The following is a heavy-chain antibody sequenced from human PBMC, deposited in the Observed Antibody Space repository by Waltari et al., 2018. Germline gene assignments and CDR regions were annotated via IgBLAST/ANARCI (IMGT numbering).Heavy chain of an antibody. CDR1: GYIFTAYY. D-gene: IGHD3-10*02. Sequence: IQLVQSGAEVKKPGASVKVSCKPSGYIFTAYYVHWLRQAPGQGLEWMGKVNPRSGDTTYAQKLQDRVTLISDTSINTAYMELTRLTSDDTAVYYCARDRASLGHPMSREFDYWGRGTLVTVS. CDR3: ARDRASLGHPMSREFDY. J-gene: IGHJ4*02. CDR2: VNPRSGDT. V-gene: IGHV1-2*02.